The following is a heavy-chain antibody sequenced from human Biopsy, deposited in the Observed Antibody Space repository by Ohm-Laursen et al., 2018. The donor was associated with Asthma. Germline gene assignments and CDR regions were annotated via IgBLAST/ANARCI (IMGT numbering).Heavy chain of an antibody. J-gene: IGHJ4*02. D-gene: IGHD6-19*01. Sequence: SLRLSCAASGFTFSTSWMTWVRQAPGNGLEWVANIKEDGSEKNYVDSVKGRFTISRDNGKNSLYLQMNSLRAEDTALYHCGRDMGGFGSGWFPVEFWGQGTLVTVSS. CDR2: IKEDGSEK. V-gene: IGHV3-7*03. CDR1: GFTFSTSW. CDR3: GRDMGGFGSGWFPVEF.